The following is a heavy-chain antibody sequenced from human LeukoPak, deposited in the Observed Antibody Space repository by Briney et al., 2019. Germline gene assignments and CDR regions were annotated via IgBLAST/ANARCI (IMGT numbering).Heavy chain of an antibody. Sequence: KPSETLSLTCTVSGGSISNYYWSWIRQPPGKGLEWLGYIYYSGSTNYNPSLKSRVTISVDTSKNQFSLKLSSVTAADTAVYYCARAEQWLVFFDYWGQGTLVTVSS. V-gene: IGHV4-59*12. D-gene: IGHD6-19*01. CDR1: GGSISNYY. CDR3: ARAEQWLVFFDY. J-gene: IGHJ4*02. CDR2: IYYSGST.